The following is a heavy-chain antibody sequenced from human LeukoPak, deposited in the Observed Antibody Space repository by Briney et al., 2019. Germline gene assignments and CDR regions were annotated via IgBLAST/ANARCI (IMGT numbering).Heavy chain of an antibody. Sequence: ASVKVSCKASGYTFTSYYMHWERHPPGQGLEWMGIINPSGGSTSNAQTFQGRVTITMDTSTSTDYLELSSLRSEATAVYYCARDPPEPGGPYYDYRGQGTLVTVPS. V-gene: IGHV1-46*01. D-gene: IGHD1-26*01. J-gene: IGHJ4*02. CDR3: ARDPPEPGGPYYDY. CDR2: INPSGGST. CDR1: GYTFTSYY.